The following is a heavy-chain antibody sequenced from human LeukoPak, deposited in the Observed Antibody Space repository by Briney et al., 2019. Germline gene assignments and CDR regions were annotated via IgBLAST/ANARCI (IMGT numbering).Heavy chain of an antibody. D-gene: IGHD6-6*01. CDR1: GFTFSSYA. CDR2: ISGSGGST. CDR3: AKVQGSYSSSGGYDY. Sequence: GGSLRLSCAASGFTFSSYAMSWVRQAPGKGLEWVSAISGSGGSTYYADSVKGRFTISRDNSKNTLYLQTNSLRAEDTAVYYCAKVQGSYSSSGGYDYWGQGTLVTVSS. V-gene: IGHV3-23*01. J-gene: IGHJ4*02.